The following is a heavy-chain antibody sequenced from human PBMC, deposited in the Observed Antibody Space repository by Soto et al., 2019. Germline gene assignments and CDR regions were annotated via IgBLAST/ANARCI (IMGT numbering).Heavy chain of an antibody. CDR1: GFTFSTYT. V-gene: IGHV3-30*04. J-gene: IGHJ3*02. CDR2: ISFDGSDK. Sequence: PGGSLRLSCAASGFTFSTYTMHWVRQAPGKGLEWVAIISFDGSDKFYADSVRGRFTISRDNSKNTLYLQMNSLRAEDTAVYYCARDDVVGALDAFDIWAQGTMVPVSS. D-gene: IGHD1-26*01. CDR3: ARDDVVGALDAFDI.